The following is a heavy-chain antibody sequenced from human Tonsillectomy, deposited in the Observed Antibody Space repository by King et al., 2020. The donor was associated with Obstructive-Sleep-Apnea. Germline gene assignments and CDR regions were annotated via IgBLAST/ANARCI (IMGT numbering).Heavy chain of an antibody. D-gene: IGHD6-13*01. V-gene: IGHV4-39*07. CDR3: ARSGSSWLTIDH. J-gene: IGHJ4*02. CDR1: NGSISSSGYY. Sequence: QLQESGPGLVKPSETLSLTCSVSNGSISSSGYYLGWIRQPPGKGLEWIGSIYYSGSTYYNPSLKSRVTISVDTSKNQFSLKMSSVTAADTAVYYCARSGSSWLTIDHWGQGTLVTVSS. CDR2: IYYSGST.